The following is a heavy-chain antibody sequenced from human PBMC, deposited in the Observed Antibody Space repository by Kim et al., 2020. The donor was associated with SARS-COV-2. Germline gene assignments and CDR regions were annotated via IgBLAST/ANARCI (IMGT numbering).Heavy chain of an antibody. CDR2: IYPQDSET. J-gene: IGHJ4*02. V-gene: IGHV5-51*01. CDR3: ARQSRLGVTDH. Sequence: GESLKISCRGDGHTFANYWIAWVRQMPGKGLEWMGIIYPQDSETKYSPFFQGQVTMSADKSTNTVFLQWSSLQVSDTAIYYCARQSRLGVTDHWGPGSLVTVSS. CDR1: GHTFANYW. D-gene: IGHD3-10*01.